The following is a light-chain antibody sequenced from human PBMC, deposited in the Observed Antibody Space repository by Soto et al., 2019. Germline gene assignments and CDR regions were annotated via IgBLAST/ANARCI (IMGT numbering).Light chain of an antibody. V-gene: IGKV3-15*01. J-gene: IGKJ4*01. Sequence: EIVLTQSPATLSVSPGERPTLSCRASQSVRSNLAWYQQKPGQAPRLLIYGASTTATGIPARFSGSGSGTEFTLTISSLQSEDFAVYYCQQYNNWPLSFGGGTKVDIK. CDR1: QSVRSN. CDR2: GAS. CDR3: QQYNNWPLS.